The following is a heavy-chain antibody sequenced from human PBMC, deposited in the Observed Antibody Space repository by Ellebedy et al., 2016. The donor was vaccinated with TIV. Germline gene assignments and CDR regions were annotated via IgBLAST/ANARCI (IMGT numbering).Heavy chain of an antibody. CDR2: INPSSGGT. V-gene: IGHV1-2*02. J-gene: IGHJ6*03. D-gene: IGHD2-2*01. CDR1: GYTFTGYY. Sequence: ASVKVSCXASGYTFTGYYMHWVRQAPGQGLEWMGWINPSSGGTIYAQKFQGRVTMTRDTSISTAYMELSRLRSDDTAVYYCARVPVVIPAATYYYYMDVWGKGTTVTVSS. CDR3: ARVPVVIPAATYYYYMDV.